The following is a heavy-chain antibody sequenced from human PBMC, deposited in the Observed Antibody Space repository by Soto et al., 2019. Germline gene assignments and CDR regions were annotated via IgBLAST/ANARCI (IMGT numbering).Heavy chain of an antibody. Sequence: PGRSLRLSCAASGFTFSSYGMSWVRQAPGKGLEWVSAISGSGGSTYYADSVKGRFTISRDNSKNTLYLQMNSLRAEDTAVYYCAKDARIEKGYCSSTSCYTWGLGGMYVWGQATT. CDR1: GFTFSSYG. CDR2: ISGSGGST. CDR3: AKDARIEKGYCSSTSCYTWGLGGMYV. V-gene: IGHV3-23*01. D-gene: IGHD2-2*02. J-gene: IGHJ6*02.